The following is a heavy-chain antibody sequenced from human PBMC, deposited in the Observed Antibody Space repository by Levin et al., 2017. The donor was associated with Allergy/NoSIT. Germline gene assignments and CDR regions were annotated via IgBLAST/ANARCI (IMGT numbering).Heavy chain of an antibody. J-gene: IGHJ4*02. CDR1: GGSISSGSYY. D-gene: IGHD3-10*01. Sequence: SETLSLTCKVSGGSISSGSYYWSWIRQPAAKGLEWIGRIYSSGSANYNPSLKSRVTISVDTSKNQFSLKLSSVTAADTAVYYCSRAEVGSEHWGQGTLVTVSS. CDR3: SRAEVGSEH. CDR2: IYSSGSA. V-gene: IGHV4-61*02.